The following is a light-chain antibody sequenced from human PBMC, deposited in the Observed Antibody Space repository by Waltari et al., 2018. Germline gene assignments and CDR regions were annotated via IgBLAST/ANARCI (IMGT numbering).Light chain of an antibody. V-gene: IGKV4-1*01. CDR1: LYNSSNEDF. Sequence: LYNSSNEDFLAVYEQEQGESPRPLIYWASTRASGVPERLRGSGSGTYFTLTISSLRAGGVAVYYCQQYYRRRTFGQGTRVEVK. CDR2: WAS. CDR3: QQYYRRRT. J-gene: IGKJ1*01.